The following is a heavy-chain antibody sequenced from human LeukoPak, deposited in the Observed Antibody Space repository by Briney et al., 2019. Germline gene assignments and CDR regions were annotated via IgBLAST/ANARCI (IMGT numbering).Heavy chain of an antibody. V-gene: IGHV4-31*03. CDR2: IYYSGST. J-gene: IGHJ3*02. Sequence: SETLSLTCTVSGGSISSGGYYWSWIRQHPGKGLEWIGYIYYSGSTCYNPSLKSRVTISVDTSKNQFSLKLSSVTAADTAVYYCARRVTRGAFDIWGQGTTVTVSS. CDR3: ARRVTRGAFDI. D-gene: IGHD4-23*01. CDR1: GGSISSGGYY.